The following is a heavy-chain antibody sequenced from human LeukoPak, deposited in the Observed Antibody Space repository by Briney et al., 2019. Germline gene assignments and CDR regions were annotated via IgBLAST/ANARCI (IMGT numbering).Heavy chain of an antibody. D-gene: IGHD3-22*01. CDR2: ISSSYT. J-gene: IGHJ4*02. CDR3: AREGYYYDSSGYYYFDY. V-gene: IGHV3-21*01. Sequence: PGGSLRLSCAASGFTFSSYSMNWVRQAPVKGLEWVSSISSSYTYYADSVKGRFTISRDNAKNSLYLQMNSLRAEDTAVYYCAREGYYYDSSGYYYFDYWGQGTLVTVSS. CDR1: GFTFSSYS.